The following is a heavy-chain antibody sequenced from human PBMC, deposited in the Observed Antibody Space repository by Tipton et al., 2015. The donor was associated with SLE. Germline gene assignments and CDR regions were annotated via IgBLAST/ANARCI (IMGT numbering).Heavy chain of an antibody. V-gene: IGHV4-39*07. D-gene: IGHD6-19*01. CDR3: ARKNIAVAGTFDY. CDR1: GGSISSSSYY. Sequence: TLSLTCTVSGGSISSSSYYWGWIRQPPGKGLEWIGSIYYSGSTYYNPSLKSRVTISVDTSKNQFSLKLSSVTAADTAVYYCARKNIAVAGTFDYWGQGTLVTVSS. CDR2: IYYSGST. J-gene: IGHJ4*02.